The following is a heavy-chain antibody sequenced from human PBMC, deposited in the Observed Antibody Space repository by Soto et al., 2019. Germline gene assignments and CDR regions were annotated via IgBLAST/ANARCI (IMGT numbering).Heavy chain of an antibody. CDR1: GFTFCSYS. D-gene: IGHD2-8*01. J-gene: IGHJ4*02. Sequence: GGSLRISCAASGFTFCSYSMDWVRQDPGKGLEWVSYISSSGSTIYYADSAKGRFTISRDNAKNSLYLQMNSLRDEDTAVYYCARDLRMVYAIDFDYWGQGTLVTVSS. V-gene: IGHV3-48*02. CDR2: ISSSGSTI. CDR3: ARDLRMVYAIDFDY.